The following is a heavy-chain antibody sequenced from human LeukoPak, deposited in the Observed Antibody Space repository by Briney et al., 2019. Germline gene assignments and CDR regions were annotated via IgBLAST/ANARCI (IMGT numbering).Heavy chain of an antibody. J-gene: IGHJ5*02. D-gene: IGHD2-15*01. CDR2: IYYSGST. Sequence: PSETLSLTCTVSGGSISSGGYYWSWIRQHPGKGLEWIGYIYYSGSTYYNPSLKSRVTISVDTSKNQFSLKLSSVTAADTAVYYCARHQGYCSGVSCHDNWFDPWGQGTLVTVSS. V-gene: IGHV4-31*03. CDR1: GGSISSGGYY. CDR3: ARHQGYCSGVSCHDNWFDP.